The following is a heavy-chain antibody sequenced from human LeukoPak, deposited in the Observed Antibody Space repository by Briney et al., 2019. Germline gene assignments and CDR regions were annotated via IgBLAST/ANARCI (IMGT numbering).Heavy chain of an antibody. J-gene: IGHJ4*02. D-gene: IGHD6-19*01. CDR1: GGSISSSNW. CDR3: ARQVVAVAGTGYFDY. V-gene: IGHV4-4*02. CDR2: IYHSGST. Sequence: PSETLSLTCAVSGGSISSSNWWSWVRQPPGKGLEWIGEIYHSGSTNYNPSLKSRGTISVDTSKNQFSLKLNSVTAADTAVYFCARQVVAVAGTGYFDYWGQGTLVTVSS.